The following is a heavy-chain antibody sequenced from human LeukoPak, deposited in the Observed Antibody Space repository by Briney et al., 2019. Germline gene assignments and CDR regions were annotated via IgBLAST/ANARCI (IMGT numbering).Heavy chain of an antibody. Sequence: GGSLRLSCAASGFTFSSYGMHWVRQAPGKGLEWVAVISYDGSNKYYADSVKGRFTISRENAKNSLYLQMNSLRAGDTAVYYCARDRRDILTGPSGNGMDVWGQGTTVTVSS. V-gene: IGHV3-30*03. J-gene: IGHJ6*02. D-gene: IGHD3-9*01. CDR3: ARDRRDILTGPSGNGMDV. CDR2: ISYDGSNK. CDR1: GFTFSSYG.